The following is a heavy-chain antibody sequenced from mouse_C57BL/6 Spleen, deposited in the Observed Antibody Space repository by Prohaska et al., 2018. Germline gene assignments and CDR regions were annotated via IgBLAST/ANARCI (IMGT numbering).Heavy chain of an antibody. Sequence: EVQLQQSGPELVKPWASVKISCKASGYTFTDYYMNWVKQSHGKSLEWIGDINPNNGGTSYNQKFKDKATLTVDKSSSRAYRELLSLTSEDSAVYYCARAKTYYGSSFDSWGQGTTLTVSS. D-gene: IGHD1-1*01. CDR2: INPNNGGT. V-gene: IGHV1-26*01. CDR3: ARAKTYYGSSFDS. CDR1: GYTFTDYY. J-gene: IGHJ2*01.